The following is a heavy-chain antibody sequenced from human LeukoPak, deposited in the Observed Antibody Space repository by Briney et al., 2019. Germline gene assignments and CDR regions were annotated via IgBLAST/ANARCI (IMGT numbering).Heavy chain of an antibody. CDR2: ISYSGGST. CDR1: GHSFSSYS. J-gene: IGHJ3*02. V-gene: IGHV3-23*01. D-gene: IGHD6-13*01. Sequence: GVSLRLFCAASGHSFSSYSMRWVRHAPRKGLEWVSAISYSGGSTYYADSVKRRFHISRDNSKNTLYLQMNSLRAEDTAVYYCAKVMHGDPAGTLLAAFDIWGQGTMVTVSS. CDR3: AKVMHGDPAGTLLAAFDI.